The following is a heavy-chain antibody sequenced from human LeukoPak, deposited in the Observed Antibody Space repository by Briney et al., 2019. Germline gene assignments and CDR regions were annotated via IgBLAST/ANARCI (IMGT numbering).Heavy chain of an antibody. D-gene: IGHD1-26*01. CDR3: AKDSGSYKGHYYYYMDV. Sequence: GGSLRLSCAASGFTFSSYGMHWVRQAPGKGLEWVAVIWYDGSNKYYADSVKGRFTISRDNSKNTLCLQMNSLRAEDTAVYYCAKDSGSYKGHYYYYMDVWGKGTTVTVSS. CDR1: GFTFSSYG. CDR2: IWYDGSNK. J-gene: IGHJ6*03. V-gene: IGHV3-30*02.